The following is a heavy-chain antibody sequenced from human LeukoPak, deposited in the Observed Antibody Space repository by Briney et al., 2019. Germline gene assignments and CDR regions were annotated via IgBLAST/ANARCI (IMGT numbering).Heavy chain of an antibody. J-gene: IGHJ4*02. Sequence: GGSLRLSCAGSGFIFSSYAMSWVRQAPGKGLEWVSAMCGVGGNTFYTDSVRGRFTISRDNSKNTLYLQMNSLRAEDTAIYYCAKTSRWDRDYFDYWGQGTLVTVSS. V-gene: IGHV3-23*01. CDR3: AKTSRWDRDYFDY. CDR2: MCGVGGNT. CDR1: GFIFSSYA. D-gene: IGHD5-24*01.